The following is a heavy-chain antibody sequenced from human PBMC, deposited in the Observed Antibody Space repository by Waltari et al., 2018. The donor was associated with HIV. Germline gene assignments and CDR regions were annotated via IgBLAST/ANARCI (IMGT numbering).Heavy chain of an antibody. CDR2: IKRKSDVGTA. J-gene: IGHJ4*02. CDR3: TTDNMSIVALDY. D-gene: IGHD1-26*01. V-gene: IGHV3-15*01. Sequence: EVQLVESGGGLVKPGGSLRLSCAASGFIFSNAWMNWVRQAPGKGREWVGRIKRKSDVGTADYAAPVKGRFTISIDDSQNVLYLQMNSLKTEDTAVYYCTTDNMSIVALDYWGQGTLLTVSS. CDR1: GFIFSNAW.